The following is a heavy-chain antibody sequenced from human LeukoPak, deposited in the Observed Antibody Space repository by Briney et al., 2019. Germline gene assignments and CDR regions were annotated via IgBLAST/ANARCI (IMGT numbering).Heavy chain of an antibody. D-gene: IGHD6-13*01. V-gene: IGHV3-33*01. CDR3: ARGAGYSSSWPTIDY. CDR1: GFTFSSYG. CDR2: IWYDGSNK. Sequence: GSLRLSCAASGFTFSSYGMHWVRQAPGKGLEWVAVIWYDGSNKYYADSVKGRFTISRDNSKNTLYLQMNSLRAEDTAVYYCARGAGYSSSWPTIDYWGQGTLVTVSS. J-gene: IGHJ4*02.